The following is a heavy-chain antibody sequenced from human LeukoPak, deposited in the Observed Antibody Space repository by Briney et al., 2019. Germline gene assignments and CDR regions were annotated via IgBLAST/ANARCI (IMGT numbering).Heavy chain of an antibody. J-gene: IGHJ4*02. Sequence: PSETLSLTCTVSGGSISSYYWSWIRQPPGKGLEWIGYIYYSGGTNYNPSLKSRVTISVDTSKNQFSLKLSSVTAADTAVYYCATARGYSVNYWGQGTLVTVSS. CDR2: IYYSGGT. V-gene: IGHV4-59*08. D-gene: IGHD5/OR15-5a*01. CDR1: GGSISSYY. CDR3: ATARGYSVNY.